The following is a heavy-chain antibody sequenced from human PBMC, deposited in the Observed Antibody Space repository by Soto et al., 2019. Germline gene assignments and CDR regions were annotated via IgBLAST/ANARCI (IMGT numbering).Heavy chain of an antibody. J-gene: IGHJ5*02. D-gene: IGHD3-22*01. CDR1: GGTFNNYP. Sequence: SVKVSCKASGGTFNNYPITWVRQAPGEGLEWMGGSIPIFGTANYAQKFQGRVTISVDESTSTAYMELSSLRSEDTAVYYCARLRSSGYGGFDPWGQGTLVTVSS. CDR3: ARLRSSGYGGFDP. V-gene: IGHV1-69*13. CDR2: SIPIFGTA.